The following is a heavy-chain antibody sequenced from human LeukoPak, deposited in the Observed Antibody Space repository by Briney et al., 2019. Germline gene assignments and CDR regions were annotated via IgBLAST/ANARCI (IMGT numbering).Heavy chain of an antibody. J-gene: IGHJ5*02. D-gene: IGHD1-26*01. V-gene: IGHV4-4*09. CDR2: IHSSGYT. CDR1: GGSISSYY. Sequence: SETLSLTCTVSGGSISSYYWSWIRQPPGQGLEWIAYIHSSGYTNYNPSLQSRVTISVDTSKNQFSLKVSSVTAADTAVYYCAKRQGPYSGSYDYFDPWGQGTLVTVSS. CDR3: AKRQGPYSGSYDYFDP.